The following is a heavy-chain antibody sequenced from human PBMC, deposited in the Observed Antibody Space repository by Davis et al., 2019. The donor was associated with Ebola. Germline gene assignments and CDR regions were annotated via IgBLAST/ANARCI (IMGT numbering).Heavy chain of an antibody. Sequence: GESLKISCAASGFTFSDYYMSWIRQAPGKGLEWVSYISSSGSTIYYADSVKGRFTISRDNAKNSLYLQMNSLRAEDTAVYYCARGEGRLAFCGGDCRTIDYWGQGTLVTVSS. CDR3: ARGEGRLAFCGGDCRTIDY. D-gene: IGHD2-21*02. V-gene: IGHV3-11*04. J-gene: IGHJ4*02. CDR1: GFTFSDYY. CDR2: ISSSGSTI.